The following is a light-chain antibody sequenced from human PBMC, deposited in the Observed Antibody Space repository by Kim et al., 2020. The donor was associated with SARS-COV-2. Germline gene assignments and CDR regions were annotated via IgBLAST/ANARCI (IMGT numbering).Light chain of an antibody. J-gene: IGLJ3*02. CDR1: NIGSKS. V-gene: IGLV3-21*04. Sequence: SYELTQPPSVSVAPGKTARITCGGNNIGSKSVHWYQQKRGQAPVLVIYYDSDRPSGIPERFSGSNSGNTATLTISRVEAGDEADYYCQVWDSSSDWVFGGGTQLTVL. CDR2: YDS. CDR3: QVWDSSSDWV.